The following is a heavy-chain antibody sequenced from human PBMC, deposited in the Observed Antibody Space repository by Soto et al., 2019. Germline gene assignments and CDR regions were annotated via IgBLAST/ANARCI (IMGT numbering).Heavy chain of an antibody. J-gene: IGHJ6*02. D-gene: IGHD1-1*01. CDR3: AKVPGTRYYYYGMDV. CDR1: GFTFSSYA. CDR2: ISGSGGST. V-gene: IGHV3-23*01. Sequence: GGSLRLSCAASGFTFSSYAMSWVRQAPGKGLEWVSSISGSGGSTFYADSVKGRFTISRDNSKNTLYLQMNSLRAEDTAVYYCAKVPGTRYYYYGMDVWGQGTTVTVSS.